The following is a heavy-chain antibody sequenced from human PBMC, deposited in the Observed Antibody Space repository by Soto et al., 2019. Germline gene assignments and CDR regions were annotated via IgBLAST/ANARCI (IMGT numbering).Heavy chain of an antibody. Sequence: QLVESGGGLVKPGGSVRLSCAASGFTFSDYFMNWVRQAPGKGLEWVSSISSSRSDIYYADSVKGRFTISRDNAKNSLYLQMNSLTAEDTAVYYCARGDYYHYGLDVWGQGTTVTVSS. CDR3: ARGDYYHYGLDV. CDR2: ISSSRSDI. D-gene: IGHD3-16*01. V-gene: IGHV3-21*01. CDR1: GFTFSDYF. J-gene: IGHJ6*02.